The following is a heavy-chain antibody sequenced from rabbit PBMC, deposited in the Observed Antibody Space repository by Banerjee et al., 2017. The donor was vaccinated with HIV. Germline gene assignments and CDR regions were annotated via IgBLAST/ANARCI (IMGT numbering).Heavy chain of an antibody. CDR1: GFSFSSGYY. J-gene: IGHJ4*01. Sequence: QQQLVESGGGLVQPEGSLTLTCTASGFSFSSGYYMCWVRQAPGKGLEWIACIYSGGSGSTYYASWAKGRFTISKTSSTTVTLQMTSLTAADTATYFCARGASGFGYGYNLWGQGTLVTVS. CDR3: ARGASGFGYGYNL. D-gene: IGHD6-1*01. CDR2: IYSGGSGST. V-gene: IGHV1S45*01.